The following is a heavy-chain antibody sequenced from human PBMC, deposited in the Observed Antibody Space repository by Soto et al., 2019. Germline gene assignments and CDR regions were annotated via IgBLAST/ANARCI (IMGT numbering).Heavy chain of an antibody. CDR3: ARDNGSGSFDD. V-gene: IGHV3-33*01. D-gene: IGHD3-10*01. CDR1: GFTFSSYG. Sequence: LRLSCAASGFTFSSYGMHWVRQAPGKGLEWVAVIWYDGSNKYYADSVKGRFTISRDNSKNTLYLQMNSLRAEDTAVYYCARDNGSGSFDDRGQGTLVTVSS. CDR2: IWYDGSNK. J-gene: IGHJ4*02.